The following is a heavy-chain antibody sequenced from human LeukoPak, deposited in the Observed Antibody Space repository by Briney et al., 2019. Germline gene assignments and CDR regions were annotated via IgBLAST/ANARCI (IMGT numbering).Heavy chain of an antibody. CDR1: GGSIRGHY. V-gene: IGHV4-59*11. CDR3: ARSVAGSSSFYYMDV. Sequence: SETLSLTCTVSGGSIRGHYWSWIRRPPGKGLGWIAYIFHSGTTNYNPSLKSRVSISRDMSKNHFSLKMTSVTTADTAVYYCARSVAGSSSFYYMDVWGNGTTVTVSS. J-gene: IGHJ6*03. CDR2: IFHSGTT. D-gene: IGHD6-25*01.